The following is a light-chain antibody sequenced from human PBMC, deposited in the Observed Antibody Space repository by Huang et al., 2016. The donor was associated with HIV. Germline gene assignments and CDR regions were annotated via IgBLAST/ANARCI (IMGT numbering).Light chain of an antibody. CDR3: QQRVNWLAVT. V-gene: IGKV3-11*01. J-gene: IGKJ4*01. CDR2: DAS. Sequence: DIVLTQSPTILSVSPGGRATLSCRASQSLSSYLAWYQQQPGQAPRRRIHDASKRAAGIPARFSGSGFGTDFTLSISNLEPDDFAVYYCQQRVNWLAVTFGGGTKVEI. CDR1: QSLSSY.